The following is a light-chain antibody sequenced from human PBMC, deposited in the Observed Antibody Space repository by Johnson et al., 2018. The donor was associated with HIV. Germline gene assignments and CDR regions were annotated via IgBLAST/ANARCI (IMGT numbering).Light chain of an antibody. CDR3: GTWDTSLGAQYV. V-gene: IGLV1-51*01. J-gene: IGLJ1*01. Sequence: QSVLTQPPSVSAAPGQRVTISCSGSSSNIGNNYISWYQQLPGTAPKLLIYDNNKRPSGIPDRFSGSKSGTSATLGITGLQTGDEADYYCGTWDTSLGAQYVFGSGTKFTVL. CDR2: DNN. CDR1: SSNIGNNY.